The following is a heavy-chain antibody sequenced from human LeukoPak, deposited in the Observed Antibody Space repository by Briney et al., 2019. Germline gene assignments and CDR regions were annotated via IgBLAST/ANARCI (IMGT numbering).Heavy chain of an antibody. Sequence: SETLSLTCTVSGGSISSYYWSWIRQPPGKGLEWIGYIYYSGSTNYNPSLKSRVNISVDTSKNQFSLKLSSVTAADTAVYYCARGDGYNEGYFDYWGQGTLVTVSS. CDR2: IYYSGST. CDR3: ARGDGYNEGYFDY. J-gene: IGHJ4*02. D-gene: IGHD5-24*01. CDR1: GGSISSYY. V-gene: IGHV4-59*01.